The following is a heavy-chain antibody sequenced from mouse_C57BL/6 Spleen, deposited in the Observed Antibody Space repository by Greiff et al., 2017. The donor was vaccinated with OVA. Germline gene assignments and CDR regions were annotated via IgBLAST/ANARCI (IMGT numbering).Heavy chain of an antibody. CDR3: ARGTTGVARAMDY. CDR2: ISYDGSN. J-gene: IGHJ4*01. Sequence: EVKLQESGPGLVKPSQSLSLTCSVTGYSITSGYYWNWIRQFPGNKLEWMGYISYDGSNNYNPSLKNRISITRDTSKNQFFLKLNSVTTEDTATYYCARGTTGVARAMDYWGEGASVTVSS. CDR1: GYSITSGYY. D-gene: IGHD1-1*01. V-gene: IGHV3-6*01.